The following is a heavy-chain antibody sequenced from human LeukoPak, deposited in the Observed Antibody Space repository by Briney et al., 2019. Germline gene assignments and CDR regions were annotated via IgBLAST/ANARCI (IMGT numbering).Heavy chain of an antibody. D-gene: IGHD1-26*01. CDR1: GVSINTYY. V-gene: IGHV4-4*09. CDR3: AAGPWELDF. CDR2: IYNGGNT. Sequence: SETLSLTCTVSGVSINTYYASWIRQAPGKGLEFIGFIYNGGNTNYNPSLKSRATISVDTSNNQFSLRLTSVTAAATAMYYCAAGPWELDFWGQGTLVTVSS. J-gene: IGHJ4*02.